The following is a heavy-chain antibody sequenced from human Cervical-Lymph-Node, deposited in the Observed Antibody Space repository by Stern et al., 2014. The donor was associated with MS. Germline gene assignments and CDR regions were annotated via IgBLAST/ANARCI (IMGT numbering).Heavy chain of an antibody. Sequence: MQLVESGGGLVKPGRSLRLSCTTSGFTFGDYDLSWVRQAPGKGLEWVGFIRAKPYGGTTEYAASVKGRFTISRDNSGGIAYLQMYSLKTEDTAVYFCTRVRQSGSYYYHFGMDVWGQGTTVTVSS. CDR3: TRVRQSGSYYYHFGMDV. J-gene: IGHJ6*02. CDR2: IRAKPYGGTT. V-gene: IGHV3-49*04. D-gene: IGHD1-26*01. CDR1: GFTFGDYD.